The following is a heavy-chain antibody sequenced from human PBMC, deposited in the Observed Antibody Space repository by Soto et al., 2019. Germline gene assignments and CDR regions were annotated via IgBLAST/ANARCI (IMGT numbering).Heavy chain of an antibody. CDR3: ARDRDSSNWYTPGDWFDP. Sequence: EVQLLESGGGLVQPGGSLRLSCAASGFTFSSYAMSWVRQPPGKGLVWVSGITGSGGSTYYADSVKGRFTISRDNSKNTLYLQMNSLRAEDTAVYYCARDRDSSNWYTPGDWFDPWGQGPLVTVSS. CDR1: GFTFSSYA. D-gene: IGHD6-13*01. J-gene: IGHJ5*02. V-gene: IGHV3-23*01. CDR2: ITGSGGST.